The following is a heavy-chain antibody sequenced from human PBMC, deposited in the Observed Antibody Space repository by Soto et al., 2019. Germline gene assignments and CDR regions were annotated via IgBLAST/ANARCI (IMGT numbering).Heavy chain of an antibody. V-gene: IGHV1-69*13. D-gene: IGHD2-21*02. CDR1: GGTFSSYA. Sequence: SVKVSFKASGGTFSSYAISWVRQAPGQGLEWLGGIIPIFGTANYAQKFQGRVTITADESTSTAYMELSSLRSEDTAVYYCAGRAGLAYCGGDCYSAAIDIWGQGTMVTVSS. CDR3: AGRAGLAYCGGDCYSAAIDI. CDR2: IIPIFGTA. J-gene: IGHJ3*02.